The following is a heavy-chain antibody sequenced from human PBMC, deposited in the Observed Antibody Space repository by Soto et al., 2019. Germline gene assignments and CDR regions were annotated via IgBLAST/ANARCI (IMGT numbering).Heavy chain of an antibody. D-gene: IGHD6-6*01. CDR2: MNPNSGNT. CDR1: GYTFTSYD. CDR3: ARAQLVSQGYYFDY. Sequence: ASVKVSCKASGYTFTSYDINWVRQATGQGLEWMGWMNPNSGNTGYAQRFQGRVTMTRNTSISTAYMELSSLGSEDTAVYYCARAQLVSQGYYFDYWGQGTLVTVSS. V-gene: IGHV1-8*01. J-gene: IGHJ4*02.